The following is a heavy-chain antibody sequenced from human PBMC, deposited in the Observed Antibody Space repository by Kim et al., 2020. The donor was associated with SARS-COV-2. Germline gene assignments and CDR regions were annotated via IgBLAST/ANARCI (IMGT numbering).Heavy chain of an antibody. CDR3: AKDQGWGYE. V-gene: IGHV3-33*06. D-gene: IGHD3-16*01. J-gene: IGHJ4*02. Sequence: SNKYYADSVKGRFTISRDNSKNTLYLQMNSLRAEDTAVYYCAKDQGWGYEWGQGTLVTVSS. CDR2: SNK.